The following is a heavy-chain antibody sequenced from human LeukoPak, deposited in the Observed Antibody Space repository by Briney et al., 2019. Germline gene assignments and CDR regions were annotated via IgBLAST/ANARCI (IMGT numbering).Heavy chain of an antibody. CDR1: GFIFSHYG. V-gene: IGHV3-33*01. CDR3: ARYGDYGVDY. Sequence: GGSLRLSCAASGFIFSHYGMHWARQAPGKGLEWVAVIWYDGSNKYYADSVKGRFTISRDNSKNTLYLQMNSLRAEDTAVYYCARYGDYGVDYWGQGTLVTVSS. J-gene: IGHJ4*02. CDR2: IWYDGSNK. D-gene: IGHD4-17*01.